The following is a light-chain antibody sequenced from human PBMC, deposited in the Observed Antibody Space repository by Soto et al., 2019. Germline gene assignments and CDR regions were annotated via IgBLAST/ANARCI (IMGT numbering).Light chain of an antibody. CDR1: QSVRSSY. CDR2: GVS. J-gene: IGKJ1*01. V-gene: IGKV3-20*01. CDR3: QQYDTSPRT. Sequence: EIVLTQSPGTLSLSPGERATLSCRAGQSVRSSYLAWYQQKLGQAPRLLIYGVSNRATGIPDRFSGSGSGTDFTLSISRLESEDFAVYYCQQYDTSPRTFGLSTKVEI.